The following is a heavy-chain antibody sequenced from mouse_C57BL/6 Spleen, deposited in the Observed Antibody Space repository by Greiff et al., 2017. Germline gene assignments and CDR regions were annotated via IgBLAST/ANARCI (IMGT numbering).Heavy chain of an antibody. CDR2: IDPETGGT. D-gene: IGHD2-4*01. V-gene: IGHV1-15*01. CDR3: TRYDDDGFAY. J-gene: IGHJ3*01. CDR1: GYTFTDYE. Sequence: VKLVESGAELVRPGASVTLSCKASGYTFTDYEMHWVKQTPVHGLEWIGAIDPETGGTAYNQKFKGKAILTADKSSSTAYMELRSLTSEDSAVYYCTRYDDDGFAYWGQGTLVTVSA.